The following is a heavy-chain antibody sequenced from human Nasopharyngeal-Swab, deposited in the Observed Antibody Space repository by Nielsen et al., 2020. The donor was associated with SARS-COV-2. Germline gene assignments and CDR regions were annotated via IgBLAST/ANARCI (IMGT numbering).Heavy chain of an antibody. CDR1: GFTFSSYA. D-gene: IGHD2-8*01. CDR3: ARGGVNNWFDP. Sequence: GGSLRLSCAASGFTFSSYAMHWVRQAPGKGLEWVAVISYDGSNKYYADSVKGRFTISRDNSKNTLYLQMNSLRAEDTAVYYCARGGVNNWFDPWGQGTLVTVSS. CDR2: ISYDGSNK. V-gene: IGHV3-30-3*01. J-gene: IGHJ5*02.